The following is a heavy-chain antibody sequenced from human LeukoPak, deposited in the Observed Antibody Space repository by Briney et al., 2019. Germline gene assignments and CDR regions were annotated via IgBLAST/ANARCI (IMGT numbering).Heavy chain of an antibody. CDR1: GFTFSSYA. J-gene: IGHJ4*02. CDR3: AKQSGGSGTYYYY. CDR2: IGGSGGST. D-gene: IGHD3-10*01. V-gene: IGHV3-23*01. Sequence: GGSLRLSCAASGFTFSSYAMTWVRRAPGKGLEWVSAIGGSGGSTYYADSVKGRFTISGDNSKNTLYLQMNSLRAEDTAVYYCAKQSGGSGTYYYYWGQGTLVTVSS.